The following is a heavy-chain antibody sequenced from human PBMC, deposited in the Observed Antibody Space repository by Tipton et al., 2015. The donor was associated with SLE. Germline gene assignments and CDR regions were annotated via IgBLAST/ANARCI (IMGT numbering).Heavy chain of an antibody. CDR3: ARDGGELDFDY. Sequence: SLRLSCAASGFTFSRYSMNWVRQAPGKGLEWVSSISSSSSYIYYADSLKGRFTISRDNARNSLYLQINSLRAEDTAVYYCARDGGELDFDYWGQGTLVTVSS. CDR1: GFTFSRYS. CDR2: ISSSSSYI. J-gene: IGHJ4*02. V-gene: IGHV3-21*01. D-gene: IGHD6-6*01.